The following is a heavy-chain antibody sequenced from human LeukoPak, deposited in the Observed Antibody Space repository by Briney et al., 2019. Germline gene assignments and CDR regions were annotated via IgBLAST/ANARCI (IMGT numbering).Heavy chain of an antibody. CDR1: VYTFTGYY. D-gene: IGHD6-19*01. CDR2: INPNSGGT. Sequence: ASVKVSCKASVYTFTGYYMHWVRQAPGQGLEWMGWINPNSGGTNYAQKFQGRVTMTRDTSISTAYMELSRLRSDDTAVYYCARGEDAGIAVAGEDYWGQGTLVTVSS. V-gene: IGHV1-2*02. CDR3: ARGEDAGIAVAGEDY. J-gene: IGHJ4*02.